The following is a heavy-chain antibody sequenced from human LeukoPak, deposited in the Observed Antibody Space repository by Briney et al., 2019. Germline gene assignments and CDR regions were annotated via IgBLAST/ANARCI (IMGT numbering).Heavy chain of an antibody. V-gene: IGHV3-21*04. Sequence: GGSLRLSCAASGFTFSSYSMNWVRQAPGKGLEWVSSISSSSSYIYYADSVKGRFTISRDNAKNSLYLQMNSLRAEDAAVYYCAEAPLGYCSSTSCPDHDYWGQGTLVTVSS. CDR3: AEAPLGYCSSTSCPDHDY. D-gene: IGHD2-2*01. CDR2: ISSSSSYI. J-gene: IGHJ4*02. CDR1: GFTFSSYS.